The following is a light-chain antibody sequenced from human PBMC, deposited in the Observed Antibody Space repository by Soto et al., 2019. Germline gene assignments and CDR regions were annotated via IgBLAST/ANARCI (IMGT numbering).Light chain of an antibody. CDR3: QQYGSSPST. CDR2: GAS. CDR1: QSVRSSN. V-gene: IGKV3-20*01. Sequence: EIMLTQSPGTLSLSPGERATLSCRASQSVRSSNLAWYQQKPGQAPRLLIYGASSRATGIPDRFSGSGSGTDFTLTISRLEPEDFAVYYCQQYGSSPSTFGQGTKVEIK. J-gene: IGKJ1*01.